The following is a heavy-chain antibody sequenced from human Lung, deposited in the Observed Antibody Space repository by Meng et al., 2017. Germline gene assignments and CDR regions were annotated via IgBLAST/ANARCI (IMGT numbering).Heavy chain of an antibody. J-gene: IGHJ4*02. CDR2: ISHSGST. CDR1: GDSSTWTEW. CDR3: ARETLRELGLFHY. Sequence: HREESRATPFRPSGPLSPARPVSGDSSTWTEWWSWCRQTPGKGVKWIGEISHSGSTVYRPSLQGRVSISLDKSNNEFSLKLTSVTAADTAVYYCARETLRELGLFHYWGQGILVTVSS. V-gene: IGHV4-4*02. D-gene: IGHD1-7*01.